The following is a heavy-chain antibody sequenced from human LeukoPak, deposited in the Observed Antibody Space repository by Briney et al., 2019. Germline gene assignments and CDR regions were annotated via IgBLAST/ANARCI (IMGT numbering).Heavy chain of an antibody. J-gene: IGHJ6*03. Sequence: PGRSLRLSCAASGFTFSSYAMHWVRQAPGKGLEWVAVISYDGSNKYYADSVKGRFTISRDNSKNTLYLQMNSLRAEDTAVYYCARTSGIIGYCSSTSCSTVYMDVWGKGTTVTVSS. CDR2: ISYDGSNK. CDR3: ARTSGIIGYCSSTSCSTVYMDV. D-gene: IGHD2-2*02. CDR1: GFTFSSYA. V-gene: IGHV3-30-3*01.